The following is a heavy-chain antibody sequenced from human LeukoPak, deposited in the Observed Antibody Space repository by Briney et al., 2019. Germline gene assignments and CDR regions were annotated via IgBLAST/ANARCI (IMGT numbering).Heavy chain of an antibody. V-gene: IGHV3-30-3*01. CDR2: ISYDGSNK. J-gene: IGHJ4*02. Sequence: GGSLRLSCAASGFTFSSYAVHWVRQAPGKGLEWVAVISYDGSNKYYADSVKGRSTISRDNSKNTLYLQMDSLRAEDTAVYFCARGRGPGWYFDYWGQGTLVTVSS. CDR1: GFTFSSYA. CDR3: ARGRGPGWYFDY. D-gene: IGHD6-19*01.